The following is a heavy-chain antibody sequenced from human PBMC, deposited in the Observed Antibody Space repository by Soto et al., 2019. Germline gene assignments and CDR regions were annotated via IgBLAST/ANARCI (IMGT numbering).Heavy chain of an antibody. CDR3: ARGGGGYCSGGSCKTNFDY. CDR2: IIPILGIA. D-gene: IGHD2-15*01. CDR1: GGTFSSYT. J-gene: IGHJ4*02. Sequence: QVQLVQSGAEVKKPGSSVKVSCKASGGTFSSYTISWVRQAPGQGLEWMGRIIPILGIANYAQKFQGRVTITADKSTSTAYRGLSSLRSEDTAVYYCARGGGGYCSGGSCKTNFDYWGQGTLVTVSS. V-gene: IGHV1-69*02.